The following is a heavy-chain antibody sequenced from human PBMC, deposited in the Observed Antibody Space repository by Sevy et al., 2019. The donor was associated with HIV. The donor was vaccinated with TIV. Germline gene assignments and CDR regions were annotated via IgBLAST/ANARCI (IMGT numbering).Heavy chain of an antibody. Sequence: GGPLRLSCAASGFSVSSNYMSWVRQAPGKGPEWVSVLYSGGRISYADSVQGRFTISRDNSKNTLYLQMNSLRAEDTAVYYCAREDIVLGEDNYYGMDVWGQGTTVTVSS. CDR2: LYSGGRI. J-gene: IGHJ6*02. D-gene: IGHD3-16*01. CDR3: AREDIVLGEDNYYGMDV. V-gene: IGHV3-53*01. CDR1: GFSVSSNY.